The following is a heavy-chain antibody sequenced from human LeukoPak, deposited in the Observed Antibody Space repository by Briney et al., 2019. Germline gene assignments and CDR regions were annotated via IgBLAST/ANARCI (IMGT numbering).Heavy chain of an antibody. CDR3: ARYSSSPDAFDI. Sequence: GGSLRLSCAASGFTFDDYAMHWVRQAPGKGLEWVSGISWNSGSIGYADSVKGRFTISRDNAKNSLYLQMNSLRAEDMALYYCARYSSSPDAFDIWGQGTMVTVSS. CDR2: ISWNSGSI. J-gene: IGHJ3*02. V-gene: IGHV3-9*03. D-gene: IGHD6-6*01. CDR1: GFTFDDYA.